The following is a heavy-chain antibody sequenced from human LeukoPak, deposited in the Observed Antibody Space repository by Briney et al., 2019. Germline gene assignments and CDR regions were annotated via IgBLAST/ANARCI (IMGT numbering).Heavy chain of an antibody. J-gene: IGHJ6*03. CDR3: ARTFYSSSWYSNYYYYYYMDV. D-gene: IGHD6-13*01. V-gene: IGHV3-7*01. CDR2: IKQDGSEK. Sequence: PGGSLRLSCSASGFTFSSFAMNWVRQAPGKGLEWVANIKQDGSEKYYVDSVKGRFTISRDNAKNSLYLQMNSLRAEDMAVYYCARTFYSSSWYSNYYYYYYMDVWGKGTTVTVSS. CDR1: GFTFSSFA.